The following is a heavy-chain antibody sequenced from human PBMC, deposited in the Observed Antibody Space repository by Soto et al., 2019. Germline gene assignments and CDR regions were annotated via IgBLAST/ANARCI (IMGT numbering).Heavy chain of an antibody. D-gene: IGHD3-9*01. CDR2: ISSNGGST. Sequence: PGGSLRLSCAASGFTFSCYAMHWVRQAPGKGLEYVSAISSNGGSTYYANSVKGRFTISRDNSKNTLYLQMGSLRAEDMAVYYCARDASYYDILTGYYSGGMDVWGQGTTVTVSS. CDR1: GFTFSCYA. V-gene: IGHV3-64*01. J-gene: IGHJ6*02. CDR3: ARDASYYDILTGYYSGGMDV.